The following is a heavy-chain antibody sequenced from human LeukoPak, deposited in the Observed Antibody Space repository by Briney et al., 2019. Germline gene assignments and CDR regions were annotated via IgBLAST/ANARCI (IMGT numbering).Heavy chain of an antibody. CDR3: ARSPSRYDLWSGDPEYSQH. CDR1: GDSISSGDYY. CDR2: IYYSGST. D-gene: IGHD3-3*01. Sequence: PSQTLSLTCTVSGDSISSGDYYWNWIRQPPGKGLEWIGYIYYSGSTYYNPSLKSRVTISVDTSKNQFSLKLSSVTAADTAVYYCARSPSRYDLWSGDPEYSQHWGQGTLVTVSS. V-gene: IGHV4-30-4*08. J-gene: IGHJ1*01.